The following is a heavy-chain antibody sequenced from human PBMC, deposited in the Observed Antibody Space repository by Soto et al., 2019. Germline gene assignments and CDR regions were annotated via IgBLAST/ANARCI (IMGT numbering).Heavy chain of an antibody. Sequence: GASVKVSCKASGYTFTSYGISWVRQAPGQGLEWMGWISAYNGNTNYAQKLQGRVTMTTDTSTSTAYMELRSLRSDDTAVYYCARYGEQWLYRNWFDPWGQGTLVTVSS. CDR1: GYTFTSYG. D-gene: IGHD6-19*01. J-gene: IGHJ5*02. V-gene: IGHV1-18*01. CDR3: ARYGEQWLYRNWFDP. CDR2: ISAYNGNT.